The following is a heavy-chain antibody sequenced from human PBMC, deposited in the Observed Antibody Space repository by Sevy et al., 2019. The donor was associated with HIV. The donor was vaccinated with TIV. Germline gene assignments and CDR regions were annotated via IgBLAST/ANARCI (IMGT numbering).Heavy chain of an antibody. CDR2: MSNTGSTI. D-gene: IGHD5-12*01. CDR3: ASQRGGYERLYYFNY. CDR1: GFSFSIYS. Sequence: GGSLRLSCAASGFSFSIYSMNWVRQAPGRGLEWVSYMSNTGSTIHYADSVKCRFTMSRDNAKNSLYLQMNSLRAEDRAVYYCASQRGGYERLYYFNYWGQGALVTVSS. V-gene: IGHV3-48*01. J-gene: IGHJ4*02.